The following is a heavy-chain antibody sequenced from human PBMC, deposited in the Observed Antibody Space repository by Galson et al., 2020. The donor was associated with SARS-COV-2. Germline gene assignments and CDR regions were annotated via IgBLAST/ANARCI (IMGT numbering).Heavy chain of an antibody. CDR1: GFTFSSYW. CDR3: ARGSSYYDFWSGRAEYFQH. J-gene: IGHJ1*01. V-gene: IGHV3-7*01. D-gene: IGHD3-3*01. CDR2: IKQDGSEK. Sequence: GGSLRLSCRGSGFTFSSYWMNWVRQAPGKGLEWVANIKQDGSEKFYVESVKGRFTISRDNAQNSLYLQMNSLRDEDTAVYFCARGSSYYDFWSGRAEYFQHWGQGTLVILSS.